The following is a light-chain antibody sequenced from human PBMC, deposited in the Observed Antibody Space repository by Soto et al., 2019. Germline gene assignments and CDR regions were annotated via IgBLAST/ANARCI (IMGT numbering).Light chain of an antibody. J-gene: IGLJ1*01. Sequence: TQAPCASGTTGQSVTISCTGTSSDVGGYNYVSWYQQHPGKAPKLMIYEVTKRPSGVPDRFSGSKSGNTASLTVSGLQAEDEADYFCCSHAGDNTYVFGTGTKVTVL. V-gene: IGLV2-8*01. CDR3: CSHAGDNTYV. CDR2: EVT. CDR1: SSDVGGYNY.